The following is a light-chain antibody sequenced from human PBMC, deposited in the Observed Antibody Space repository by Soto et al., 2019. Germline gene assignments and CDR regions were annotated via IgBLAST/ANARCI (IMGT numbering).Light chain of an antibody. Sequence: DIVLTQSPLSLPATPGEPASISCRSSQSLLHRNGYNYLAWYLQKPGQSPQLLIYVSSNRAYGVVDRFSGSGSGTEFTLKISSVETEDVRIDYYIQGLQTTLSVGGGTKVEIK. V-gene: IGKV2-28*01. J-gene: IGKJ4*02. CDR1: QSLLHRNGYNY. CDR3: IQGLQTTLS. CDR2: VSS.